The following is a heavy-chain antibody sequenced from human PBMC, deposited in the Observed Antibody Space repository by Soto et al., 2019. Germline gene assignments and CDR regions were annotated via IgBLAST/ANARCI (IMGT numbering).Heavy chain of an antibody. J-gene: IGHJ6*02. CDR2: ISYDGSNK. Sequence: GGSLRLSCAASGFSFSTYGMHWVRQAPGKGLEWVAVISYDGSNKYYADSVRGRFTISRHNSKNTLYLQMNSLRAEDTAVYYCARGGPGPSPYYYYGMDVWGQGTTVTVSS. D-gene: IGHD2-8*02. CDR3: ARGGPGPSPYYYYGMDV. V-gene: IGHV3-30*03. CDR1: GFSFSTYG.